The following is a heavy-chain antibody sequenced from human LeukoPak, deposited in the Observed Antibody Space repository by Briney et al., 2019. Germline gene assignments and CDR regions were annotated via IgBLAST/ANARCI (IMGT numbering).Heavy chain of an antibody. CDR3: ARGRGGSSWYVNY. Sequence: ASAKVSCKVSGYTLTELSMHWVRQAPGKGLEWMGGFDPEDGETIYAQKFQGRVTMTRNTSISTAYMELSSLRSEDTAVYYCARGRGGSSWYVNYWGQGTLVTVSS. D-gene: IGHD6-13*01. J-gene: IGHJ4*02. V-gene: IGHV1-24*01. CDR1: GYTLTELS. CDR2: FDPEDGET.